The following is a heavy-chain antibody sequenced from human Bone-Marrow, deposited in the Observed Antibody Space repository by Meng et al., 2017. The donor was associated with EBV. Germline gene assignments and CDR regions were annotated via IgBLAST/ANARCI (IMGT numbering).Heavy chain of an antibody. J-gene: IGHJ4*02. CDR1: GYTFTSYD. CDR2: MNPTSGNT. Sequence: QGQLVQSGAEVKKPGASVKVSCKASGYTFTSYDINWVRQATGQGLEWMGWMNPTSGNTGYAQKFQGRVTMTRNTSISTAYMELSSLRSEDTAVYYCARARDRYYPLGFDYWGQGTLVTVSS. D-gene: IGHD3-16*02. V-gene: IGHV1-8*01. CDR3: ARARDRYYPLGFDY.